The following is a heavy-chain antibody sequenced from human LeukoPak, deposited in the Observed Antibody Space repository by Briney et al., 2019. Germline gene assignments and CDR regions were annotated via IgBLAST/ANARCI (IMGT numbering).Heavy chain of an antibody. J-gene: IGHJ4*02. CDR2: ISETGTTI. CDR3: ARDAYYYSSDQ. Sequence: GGSLRLSCAASGFIFSDYYVTWLRQAPGKGLEWISYISETGTTIHYAASVKGRFTVSRDNTKNSLYLQMSSLRVEDTAVYYCARDAYYYSSDQWGRGTLVTVSS. D-gene: IGHD3-10*01. V-gene: IGHV3-11*04. CDR1: GFIFSDYY.